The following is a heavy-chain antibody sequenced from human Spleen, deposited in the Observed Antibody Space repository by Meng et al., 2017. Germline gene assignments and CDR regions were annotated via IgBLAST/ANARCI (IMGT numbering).Heavy chain of an antibody. CDR3: ARDNSGRLGD. J-gene: IGHJ4*02. Sequence: QVQLVESGRGVVQPGTSLRLSCAASGITFSTSTMSWVRQSPGKGLVWVALISDDGGIKYYADSVRGRFTISRDNSKNTMYLQMDSLRADDTAVYYCARDNSGRLGDWGQGTLVTVSS. CDR1: GITFSTST. D-gene: IGHD1-26*01. CDR2: ISDDGGIK. V-gene: IGHV3-30-3*01.